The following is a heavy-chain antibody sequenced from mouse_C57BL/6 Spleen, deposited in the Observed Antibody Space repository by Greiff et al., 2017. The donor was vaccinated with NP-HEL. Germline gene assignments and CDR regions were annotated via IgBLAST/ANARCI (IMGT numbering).Heavy chain of an antibody. Sequence: VQLQQPGAELVKPGASVKLSCKASGYTFTSYWMHWVKQRPGQGLEWIGMIHPNSGSTNYNEKFKSKATLTVDKSSSTAYMQLSSLTSEDSAVYYCARSRQLRLPPYAMDYWGQGTSVTVSS. CDR2: IHPNSGST. D-gene: IGHD3-2*02. J-gene: IGHJ4*01. CDR1: GYTFTSYW. V-gene: IGHV1-64*01. CDR3: ARSRQLRLPPYAMDY.